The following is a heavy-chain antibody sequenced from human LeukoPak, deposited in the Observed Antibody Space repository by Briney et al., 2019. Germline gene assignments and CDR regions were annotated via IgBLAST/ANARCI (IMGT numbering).Heavy chain of an antibody. V-gene: IGHV4-31*03. CDR3: ARLYDSSGRGYGMDV. CDR2: IYYSGST. D-gene: IGHD3-22*01. J-gene: IGHJ6*02. Sequence: SETLSLTCTVSGGSISSGGYYWSWIRQHPGKGLEWIGYIYYSGSTYYNPSLKSRVTMSVDTSKNQFSLKLSSVTAADTAVYYCARLYDSSGRGYGMDVWGQGTTVTVSS. CDR1: GGSISSGGYY.